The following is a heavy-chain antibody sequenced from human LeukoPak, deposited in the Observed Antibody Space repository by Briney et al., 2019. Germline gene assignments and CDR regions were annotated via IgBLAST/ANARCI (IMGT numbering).Heavy chain of an antibody. V-gene: IGHV1-2*02. Sequence: ASVKVSCKASGYTLTGYYMHWVRQAPGQGLEWMGWINPNSGGTNYAQKFQGRVTMTRDTSINTAYMELSRLRSDDTAVYYCARQGALVKGIDYWGQGTLVTVSS. CDR3: ARQGALVKGIDY. J-gene: IGHJ4*02. D-gene: IGHD6-13*01. CDR1: GYTLTGYY. CDR2: INPNSGGT.